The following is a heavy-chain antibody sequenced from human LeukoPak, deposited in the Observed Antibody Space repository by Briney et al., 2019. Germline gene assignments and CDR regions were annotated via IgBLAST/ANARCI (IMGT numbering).Heavy chain of an antibody. CDR1: GYTFTGYY. J-gene: IGHJ5*02. V-gene: IGHV1-69*05. CDR2: IIPIFGTA. CDR3: ARGGPWWFDP. Sequence: ASVKVSCKASGYTFTGYYMHWVRQAPGQGLEWMGGIIPIFGTANYAQKFQGRVTITTDESTSTAYMELSSLRSEDTAVYYCARGGPWWFDPWGQGTLVTVSS.